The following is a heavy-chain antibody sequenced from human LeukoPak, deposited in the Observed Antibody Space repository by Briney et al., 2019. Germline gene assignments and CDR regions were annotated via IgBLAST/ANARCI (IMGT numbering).Heavy chain of an antibody. D-gene: IGHD3-3*01. V-gene: IGHV1-2*02. CDR1: GYTFTGYY. Sequence: GASVTVFFKASGYTFTGYYMHWVRQAPGQGLEWMGWINPNSGGTNYAQKFQGRVTMTRDTSISTAYMELSRLRSDDTAVYYCARATPLRYYDFWSGTRWFDPWGQGTLVTVSS. CDR2: INPNSGGT. J-gene: IGHJ5*02. CDR3: ARATPLRYYDFWSGTRWFDP.